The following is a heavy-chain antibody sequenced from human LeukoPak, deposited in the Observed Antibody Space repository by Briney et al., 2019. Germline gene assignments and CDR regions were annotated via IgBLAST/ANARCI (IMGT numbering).Heavy chain of an antibody. Sequence: SETLSLTCTVSGGSISSYYWSWIRQPAGKGLEWIGRIHTSGGANYNPSLKGRVTMSLDPSKNLFSLKVTSVTAADTAVYFCAREITGPPTYYYYYYMDVLGEGTTVTVSS. CDR1: GGSISSYY. CDR2: IHTSGGA. CDR3: AREITGPPTYYYYYYMDV. V-gene: IGHV4-4*07. D-gene: IGHD2-8*02. J-gene: IGHJ6*03.